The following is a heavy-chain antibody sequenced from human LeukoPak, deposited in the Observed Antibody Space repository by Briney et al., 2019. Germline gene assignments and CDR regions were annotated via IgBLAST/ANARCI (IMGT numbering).Heavy chain of an antibody. CDR1: GGSITSYY. V-gene: IGHV4-59*08. CDR3: AAVSSGGDYYGFDV. Sequence: SETLSLTCTVSGGSITSYYWSWIRQPPGKGLEWIGYMYYSGTTNYNPSLKSRVTILVKTSKNQFSLKLSSVTAADTAVYYCAAVSSGGDYYGFDVWGQGITVTVSS. CDR2: MYYSGTT. D-gene: IGHD6-19*01. J-gene: IGHJ6*02.